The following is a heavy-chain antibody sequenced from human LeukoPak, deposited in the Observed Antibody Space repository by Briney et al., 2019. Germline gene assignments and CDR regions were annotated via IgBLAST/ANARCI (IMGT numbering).Heavy chain of an antibody. Sequence: SVKVSCKASGGTFSSYAISWVRQAPGQGLEWMGGIIPIFGTANYAQKFQGRVTITADESTSTAYMELSSLRPEDTAVYYCARVVLGSGSYYTKGYYYYGMDVWGQGTTVTVSS. D-gene: IGHD1-26*01. J-gene: IGHJ6*02. CDR2: IIPIFGTA. CDR3: ARVVLGSGSYYTKGYYYYGMDV. CDR1: GGTFSSYA. V-gene: IGHV1-69*13.